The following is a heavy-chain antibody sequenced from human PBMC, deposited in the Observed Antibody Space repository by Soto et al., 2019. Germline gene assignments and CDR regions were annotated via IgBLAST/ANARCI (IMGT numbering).Heavy chain of an antibody. CDR2: IYYSGST. V-gene: IGHV4-59*01. CDR1: GASISSYY. J-gene: IGHJ4*02. D-gene: IGHD6-19*01. CDR3: ARNEGSSGWTNY. Sequence: SETLSLTCTVSGASISSYYWSWIRQPPGKGLEWIGYIYYSGSTNYNPSLKSRVTISVDTSKNQFSLKLSSVTAADTAVYYCARNEGSSGWTNYWGQGTLVTVSS.